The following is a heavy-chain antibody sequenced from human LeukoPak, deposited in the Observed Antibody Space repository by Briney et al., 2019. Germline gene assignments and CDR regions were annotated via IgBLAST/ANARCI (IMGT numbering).Heavy chain of an antibody. CDR2: ISTTSSAT. CDR1: WFRVGGLK. J-gene: IGHJ4*02. CDR3: ARDFNVGYDFDY. V-gene: IGHV3-48*01. Sequence: GSLRLLRSASWFRVGGLKINWVRQAPGKGLEWISYISTTSSATYYAASVKGRFTISRDNAKNSLYLQMNSLRAEDTAVYYCARDFNVGYDFDYWGQGTLVTVSS. D-gene: IGHD1-1*01.